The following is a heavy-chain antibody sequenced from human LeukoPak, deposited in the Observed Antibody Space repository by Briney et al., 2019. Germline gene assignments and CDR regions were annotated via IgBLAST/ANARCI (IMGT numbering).Heavy chain of an antibody. CDR3: ARGGYSSSWYSNY. CDR1: GGSLSSYY. J-gene: IGHJ4*02. CDR2: IYYSGST. Sequence: SETLSLTCTVSGGSLSSYYWSWLRQPPGKGLEWIGYIYYSGSTNYNPSLTSRVTISVDTSKNQFSLKLSSVTAADTAVYYCARGGYSSSWYSNYWGQGTLVTVSS. D-gene: IGHD6-13*01. V-gene: IGHV4-59*01.